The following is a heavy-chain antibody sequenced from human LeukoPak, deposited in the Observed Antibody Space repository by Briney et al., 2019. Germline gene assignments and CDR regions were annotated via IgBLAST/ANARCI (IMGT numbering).Heavy chain of an antibody. D-gene: IGHD3-10*01. CDR3: ARHVGEGGFGELLTYSYYFYMDV. CDR1: GGSIGSYY. V-gene: IGHV4-4*07. J-gene: IGHJ6*03. CDR2: IYTSGST. Sequence: SETLSLTCTVSGGSIGSYYWSWIRQPAGKGLEWIGRIYTSGSTNYNPSLKSRVTISVDTSKNQFSLKLSSVTAADTAVYYCARHVGEGGFGELLTYSYYFYMDVWGKGTTVTISS.